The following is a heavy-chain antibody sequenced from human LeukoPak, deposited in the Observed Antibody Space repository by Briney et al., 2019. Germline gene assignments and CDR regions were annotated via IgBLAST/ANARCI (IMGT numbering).Heavy chain of an antibody. V-gene: IGHV4-39*01. D-gene: IGHD2-2*01. CDR2: IYYSGST. CDR3: ARYTVPGSLASPHDAFDI. J-gene: IGHJ3*02. CDR1: GGSISSSSYY. Sequence: SETLSLTCTVSGGSISSSSYYWGWIRQPPGKGLEWIGSIYYSGSTYYNPPLKSRVTISVDTSKNQFSLKLSSVTAADTAVYYCARYTVPGSLASPHDAFDIWGQGTMVTVSS.